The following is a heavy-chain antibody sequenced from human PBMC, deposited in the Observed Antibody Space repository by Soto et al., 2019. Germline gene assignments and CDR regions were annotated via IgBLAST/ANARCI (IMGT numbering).Heavy chain of an antibody. V-gene: IGHV4-59*08. J-gene: IGHJ6*03. CDR1: GGSISSYY. Sequence: SETLSLTCTVSGGSISSYYWSWIRQPPGRGLEWIGYIYYSGSTNYNPSLKSRVTISVDTSKNQFSLKLSSVTAADTAVYYCARHMPRYFWSGYPSNYYMDVWGKGTTVTVSS. D-gene: IGHD3-3*01. CDR2: IYYSGST. CDR3: ARHMPRYFWSGYPSNYYMDV.